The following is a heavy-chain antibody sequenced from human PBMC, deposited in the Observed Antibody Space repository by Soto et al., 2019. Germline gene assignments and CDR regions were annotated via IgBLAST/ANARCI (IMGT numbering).Heavy chain of an antibody. CDR3: ARDVIVKYSSGPRPFDY. V-gene: IGHV3-66*01. D-gene: IGHD6-19*01. J-gene: IGHJ4*02. Sequence: GGSLRLSCAASGFTVSSNYMSWVRQAPGKGLEWVSVIYSGGSTYYADSVKGRFTISRDNSKNTLYLQMNSLRAEDTAVYYCARDVIVKYSSGPRPFDYWGQGTLVTVSS. CDR1: GFTVSSNY. CDR2: IYSGGST.